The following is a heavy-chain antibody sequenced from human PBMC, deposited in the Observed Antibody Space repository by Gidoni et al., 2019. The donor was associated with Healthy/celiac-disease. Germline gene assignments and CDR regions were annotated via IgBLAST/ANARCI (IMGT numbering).Heavy chain of an antibody. CDR3: ARDMAGEAFDI. V-gene: IGHV3-30-3*01. CDR2: ISYDGSNK. CDR1: GFTFSSYA. J-gene: IGHJ3*02. Sequence: QVQLVESGGGVFQPGRSLGPPFAAPGFTFSSYAMHWVRQAPGKGLEWVAVISYDGSNKYYADSVKGRFTISRDNSKNTLYLQMNSLRAEDTAVYYCARDMAGEAFDIWGQGTMVTVSS. D-gene: IGHD3-10*01.